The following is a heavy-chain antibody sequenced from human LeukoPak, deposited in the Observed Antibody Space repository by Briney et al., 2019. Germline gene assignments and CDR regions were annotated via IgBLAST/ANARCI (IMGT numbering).Heavy chain of an antibody. CDR3: TRDRGAYNLYDY. D-gene: IGHD1-1*01. Sequence: SGGSLRLSCTASGFTFGDYAMSWIRQAPGTGLEWVGFIRSKAYGETADYAASVKGRFTISRDDSKAIAYLQMNSLKTEDTAVYHCTRDRGAYNLYDYWGQGTLVTVSS. V-gene: IGHV3-49*03. CDR1: GFTFGDYA. J-gene: IGHJ4*02. CDR2: IRSKAYGETA.